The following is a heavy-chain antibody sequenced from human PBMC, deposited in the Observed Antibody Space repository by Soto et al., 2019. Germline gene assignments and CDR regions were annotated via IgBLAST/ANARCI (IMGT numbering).Heavy chain of an antibody. D-gene: IGHD4-17*01. CDR2: IYHSGST. V-gene: IGHV4-4*02. CDR1: GDSISNDHW. Sequence: QVQLQESGPGLVKPSETLSLTCAVSGDSISNDHWWTWVRQPPGKGLEWIGEIYHSGSTNYKPSLKSRVTISVAKSKNQFSLKVTSVTAADTAVYFCARVPRTTVTSIDYWGQGTLVTVSS. CDR3: ARVPRTTVTSIDY. J-gene: IGHJ4*02.